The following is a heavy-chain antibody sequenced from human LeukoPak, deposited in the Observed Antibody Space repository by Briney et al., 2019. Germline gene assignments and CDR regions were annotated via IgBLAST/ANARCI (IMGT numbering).Heavy chain of an antibody. CDR3: ARETSQKGAHYMDV. J-gene: IGHJ6*03. CDR2: IYYSGYT. V-gene: IGHV4-4*02. D-gene: IGHD3-16*01. CDR1: GGSISSSNW. Sequence: SETLSLTCAVSGGSISSSNWWSWVRQPPGKGLEYIGYIYYSGYTNYNPSLKSRVTISVDTSKNQFSLKLSSVTAADTAVYYCARETSQKGAHYMDVWGKGTTVTISS.